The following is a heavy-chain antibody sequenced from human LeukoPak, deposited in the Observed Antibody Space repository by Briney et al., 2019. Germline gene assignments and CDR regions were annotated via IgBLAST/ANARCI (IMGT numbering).Heavy chain of an antibody. V-gene: IGHV3-11*04. CDR3: ARDFRGPTGY. Sequence: GGSLRLSCAASGFTFSDYYMSWIRQAPGKGLEWISYISGGGSIIYYAGSVKGRFTISTDDARNSLYLQMNSLRAEDTAVYYCARDFRGPTGYWGQGTLVTVSS. D-gene: IGHD3-9*01. CDR2: ISGGGSII. CDR1: GFTFSDYY. J-gene: IGHJ4*02.